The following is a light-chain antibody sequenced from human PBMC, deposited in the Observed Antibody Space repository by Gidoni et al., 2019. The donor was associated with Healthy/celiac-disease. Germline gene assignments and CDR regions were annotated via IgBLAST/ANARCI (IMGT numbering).Light chain of an antibody. Sequence: QSALTQPRSVSGSPGQSVTISCTGTSSDVGGYNYVSWYQPHPGQAPKLMIYDVSKRPSGGPDRFSGCKSGNTASLTISGLQAEDEADYYCCSYAGSYTWVFGGGTKLTVL. CDR2: DVS. CDR1: SSDVGGYNY. V-gene: IGLV2-11*01. J-gene: IGLJ2*01. CDR3: CSYAGSYTWV.